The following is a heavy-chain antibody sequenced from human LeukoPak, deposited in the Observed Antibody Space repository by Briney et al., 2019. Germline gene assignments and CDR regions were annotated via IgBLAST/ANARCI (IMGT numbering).Heavy chain of an antibody. D-gene: IGHD4-17*01. CDR3: AKDGHREKTVTTDFQH. CDR1: GFTFSSYG. V-gene: IGHV3-30*18. J-gene: IGHJ1*01. CDR2: ISCDGSNK. Sequence: PGGSLRLSCAASGFTFSSYGMHWVRQAPGKGLEWVSVISCDGSNKYYADSVKGRFTISRDNSKNTLYLQMNSLRAEDTAVYYCAKDGHREKTVTTDFQHWGQGTLVTVSS.